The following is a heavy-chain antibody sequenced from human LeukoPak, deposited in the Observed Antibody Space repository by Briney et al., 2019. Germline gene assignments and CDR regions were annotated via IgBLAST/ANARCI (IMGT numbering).Heavy chain of an antibody. Sequence: GGSLRLSCAVSGFTFSNYWMHWVRQAPGKGLVWVSRINSDGSTTSYADSVKGRFTISRDNAKNTLYLQMNSLRAEDTAVYYCAKGGDGYGDAFDIWGQGTMVTVSS. CDR1: GFTFSNYW. CDR2: INSDGSTT. J-gene: IGHJ3*02. CDR3: AKGGDGYGDAFDI. D-gene: IGHD5-24*01. V-gene: IGHV3-74*01.